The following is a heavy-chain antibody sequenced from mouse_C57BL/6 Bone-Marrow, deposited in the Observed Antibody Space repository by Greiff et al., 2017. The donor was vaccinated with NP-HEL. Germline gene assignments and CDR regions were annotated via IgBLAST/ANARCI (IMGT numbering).Heavy chain of an antibody. Sequence: EVQRVESEGGLVQPGSSMKLSCTASGFTFSDYYMAWVRQVPEKGLEWVANINSDGSSTYYLDSLKSRFIISRDNAKNILYLQMSSLKSEDTATYYCARVYYTGFAYWGQGTLVTVSA. J-gene: IGHJ3*01. D-gene: IGHD1-1*01. CDR2: INSDGSST. V-gene: IGHV5-16*01. CDR3: ARVYYTGFAY. CDR1: GFTFSDYY.